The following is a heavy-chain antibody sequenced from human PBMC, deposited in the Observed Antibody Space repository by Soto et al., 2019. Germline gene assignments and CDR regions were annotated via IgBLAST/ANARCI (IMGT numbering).Heavy chain of an antibody. Sequence: GSLRLSCAASGFTFSSYAMSWVRQAPGKGLEWVSAISGSGGSTYYADSVKGRFTISRDNSKNTLYLQMNSLRAEDTAVYYCAKDMIDYVWGSYRYGGIAYWGQGSLVTVSS. CDR1: GFTFSSYA. CDR2: ISGSGGST. V-gene: IGHV3-23*01. D-gene: IGHD3-16*02. J-gene: IGHJ4*02. CDR3: AKDMIDYVWGSYRYGGIAY.